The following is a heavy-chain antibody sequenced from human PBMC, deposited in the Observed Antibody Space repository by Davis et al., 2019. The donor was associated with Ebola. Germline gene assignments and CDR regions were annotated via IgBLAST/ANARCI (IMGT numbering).Heavy chain of an antibody. J-gene: IGHJ6*02. CDR1: GDSVYGNNGA. Sequence: HSQTLSLTCSISGDSVYGNNGAWQRMRQSPSRGLDWLGRTYYTSKWHNDYAESVKSRITINPDTSKNQFSLQLNSVTPEDTAVYYCVRGWGRSGFAVWVQSTTVTVSS. CDR3: VRGWGRSGFAV. CDR2: TYYTSKWHN. D-gene: IGHD1-26*01. V-gene: IGHV6-1*01.